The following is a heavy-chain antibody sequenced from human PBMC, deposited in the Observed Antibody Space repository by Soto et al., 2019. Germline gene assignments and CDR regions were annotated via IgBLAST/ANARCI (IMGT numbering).Heavy chain of an antibody. CDR3: AREGRKNQLLYNWFDP. D-gene: IGHD2-2*02. V-gene: IGHV1-69*13. J-gene: IGHJ5*02. CDR1: GGTFSSDA. CDR2: IIPTFGTA. Sequence: ASVKVSCKASGGTFSSDAISWVRQAPGQGLEWMGGIIPTFGTANYAQKFQGRVTITADESTSTAYMELSSLRSEDTAVYYCAREGRKNQLLYNWFDPWGQGTLVTVSS.